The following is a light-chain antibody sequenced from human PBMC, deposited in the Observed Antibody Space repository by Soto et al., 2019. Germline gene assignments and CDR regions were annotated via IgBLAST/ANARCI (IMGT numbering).Light chain of an antibody. CDR3: SSYTITDTLV. CDR1: SSDVGGYNY. Sequence: QSALTQPASVSGSPGQSITISCTGTSSDVGGYNYVSWYQQYPDKAPKLMIYEVTNRPSGVSNRFSGSKYGNTTSLTISGRQSEDEADYYCSSYTITDTLVFGGGTKLTVL. V-gene: IGLV2-14*01. J-gene: IGLJ3*02. CDR2: EVT.